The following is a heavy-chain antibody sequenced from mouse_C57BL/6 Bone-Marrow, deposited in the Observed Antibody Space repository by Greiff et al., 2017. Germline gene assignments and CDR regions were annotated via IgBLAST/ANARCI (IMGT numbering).Heavy chain of an antibody. V-gene: IGHV5-6*01. D-gene: IGHD2-5*01. Sequence: EVMLVESGGDLVKPGGSLKLSCAASGFTFSSYGMSWVRQTPDKRLEWVATISSGGSYTYYPDSVKGRFTISRDNAKNTLYLQRSSLKSEDTDMYYCARQRGCYSNYFDYWGQGTTLTVSS. J-gene: IGHJ2*01. CDR2: ISSGGSYT. CDR1: GFTFSSYG. CDR3: ARQRGCYSNYFDY.